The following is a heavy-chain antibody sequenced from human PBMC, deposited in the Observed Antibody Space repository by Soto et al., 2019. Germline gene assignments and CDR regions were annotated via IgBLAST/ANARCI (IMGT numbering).Heavy chain of an antibody. V-gene: IGHV6-1*01. CDR2: TYYRSKWYN. J-gene: IGHJ6*02. CDR1: GDSVSSNSAA. CDR3: ARDQGKGHIVVVPAAIGYYGMDV. Sequence: SQTLSLTCAISGDSVSSNSAAWNWIRQSPSRGLEWLGRTYYRSKWYNDYAVSVKSRITINPDTSKNQFSLQLNSVTPEDTAVYYCARDQGKGHIVVVPAAIGYYGMDVWGQGTTVTVS. D-gene: IGHD2-2*01.